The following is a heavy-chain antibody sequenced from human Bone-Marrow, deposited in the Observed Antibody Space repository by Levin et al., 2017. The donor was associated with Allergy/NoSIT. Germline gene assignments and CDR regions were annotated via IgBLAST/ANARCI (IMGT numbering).Heavy chain of an antibody. J-gene: IGHJ6*02. D-gene: IGHD3-10*01. V-gene: IGHV3-73*01. CDR1: GFTFSGSA. Sequence: GGSLRLSCAASGFTFSGSAMHWVRQASGKGLEWVGRIRSKANSYATAYAASVKGRFTISRDDSKNTAYLQMNSLKTEDTAVYYCTRQPHHYGSGKYYYYYYGMDGWGQGTTVTVSS. CDR3: TRQPHHYGSGKYYYYYYGMDG. CDR2: IRSKANSYAT.